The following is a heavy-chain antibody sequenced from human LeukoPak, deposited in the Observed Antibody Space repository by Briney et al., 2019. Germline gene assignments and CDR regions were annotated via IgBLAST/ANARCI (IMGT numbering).Heavy chain of an antibody. Sequence: SGPALVKSTQTLTLTCTFSGFSLSTSGMCLSWIRQPPGKGLEWIGYIYYSGSTYYNPSLKSRVTISVDTSKNQFSLKLSSVTAADTAVYYCARVLRSSGWPGLFDYWGQGTLVTVSS. CDR3: ARVLRSSGWPGLFDY. CDR2: IYYSGST. D-gene: IGHD6-19*01. CDR1: GFSLSTSGMC. V-gene: IGHV4-30-4*08. J-gene: IGHJ4*02.